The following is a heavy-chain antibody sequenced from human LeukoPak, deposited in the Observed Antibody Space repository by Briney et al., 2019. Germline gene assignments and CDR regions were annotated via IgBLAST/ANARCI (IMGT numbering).Heavy chain of an antibody. CDR3: ARTYDFWSGYSDY. CDR2: ISYDGSNK. CDR1: GFTFSSYA. V-gene: IGHV3-30*01. J-gene: IGHJ4*02. Sequence: GGSLRLSCAASGFTFSSYAMHWVRQAPGKGLEWVAVISYDGSNKYYADSVKGRFTISRDNSENTLYLQMNSLRAEDTAVYYCARTYDFWSGYSDYWGQGTLVTVSS. D-gene: IGHD3-3*01.